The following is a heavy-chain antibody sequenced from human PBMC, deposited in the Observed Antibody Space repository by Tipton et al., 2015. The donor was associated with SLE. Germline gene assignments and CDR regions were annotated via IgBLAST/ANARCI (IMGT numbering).Heavy chain of an antibody. CDR2: ISWKSADI. CDR3: VRGKASQRRTAIHF. CDR1: GFIFGDHA. D-gene: IGHD2-21*01. Sequence: SLRLSCGASGFIFGDHAMHWVRQVPGKGLECVSSISWKSADIAYADSVKGRFTISRDNAKNSLYLQMNSRRPRDSGLYYYVRGKASQRRTAIHFWGPGTMVALSS. V-gene: IGHV3-9*01. J-gene: IGHJ3*01.